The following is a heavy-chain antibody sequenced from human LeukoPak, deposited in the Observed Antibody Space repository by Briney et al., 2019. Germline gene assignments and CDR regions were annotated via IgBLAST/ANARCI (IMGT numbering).Heavy chain of an antibody. CDR1: GFTFSSSA. D-gene: IGHD3-16*01. CDR3: AKARRGGATDYHFDY. Sequence: PGGSLRLSCAASGFTFSSSAMTWVRQAPGKGLEWVSAISGSGGSTYYADSVKGRFTISRDNSKNTLYLQMNSLRAEDTAVYYCAKARRGGATDYHFDYWGQGTLVTVSS. CDR2: ISGSGGST. V-gene: IGHV3-23*01. J-gene: IGHJ4*02.